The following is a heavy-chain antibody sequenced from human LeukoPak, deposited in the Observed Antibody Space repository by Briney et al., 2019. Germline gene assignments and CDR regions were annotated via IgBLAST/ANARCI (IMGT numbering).Heavy chain of an antibody. CDR2: ISSSSSYM. CDR1: GFTFSNYS. CDR3: ARGRVVVAVSDY. V-gene: IGHV3-21*01. J-gene: IGHJ4*02. D-gene: IGHD6-19*01. Sequence: GGSLRLSCAASGFTFSNYSMNWVRQAPGKGLEWVSSISSSSSYMYYADSVKGRFTISRDNAKNSLYLQMNSLRAGDTAVYYCARGRVVVAVSDYWGQGTLVTVSS.